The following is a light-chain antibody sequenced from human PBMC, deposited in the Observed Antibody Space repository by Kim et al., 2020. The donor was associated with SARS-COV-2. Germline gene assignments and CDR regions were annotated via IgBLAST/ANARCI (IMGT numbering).Light chain of an antibody. CDR2: SND. V-gene: IGLV1-44*01. J-gene: IGLJ2*01. CDR3: AAWDDSLNGVV. CDR1: SSNIGSNT. Sequence: GRRVTISCAGSSSNIGSNTVNWYQPLPGTAPKLLIYSNDQGPSGVPDRFSGSKSGTSASLAISGLQSEDEADYYCAAWDDSLNGVVFGGGTQLTVL.